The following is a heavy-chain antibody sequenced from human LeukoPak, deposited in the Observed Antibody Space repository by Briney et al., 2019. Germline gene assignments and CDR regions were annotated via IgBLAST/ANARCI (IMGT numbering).Heavy chain of an antibody. CDR3: ARATWGGYCTNGVCYDY. J-gene: IGHJ4*02. CDR1: GGTFSSYA. D-gene: IGHD2-8*01. CDR2: IISIFGTA. V-gene: IGHV1-69*05. Sequence: GASVKVSCKASGGTFSSYAISWVRQAPGQGLEWMGRIISIFGTANYAQKFQGRVTITTDESTSTAYMELSSLRSEDTAVYYCARATWGGYCTNGVCYDYWGQGTLVTVSS.